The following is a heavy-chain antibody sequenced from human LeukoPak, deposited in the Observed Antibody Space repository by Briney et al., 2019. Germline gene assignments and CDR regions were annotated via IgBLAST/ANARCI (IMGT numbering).Heavy chain of an antibody. Sequence: GGSLSLSCAASGFTISTYWMNWVRQPQGQGMDRLANINQDGSDNYYVDSVRGRFTISRDNDKRPRYLQMSGLRAEDTGVYFCRSGDYVGWWGRGT. CDR2: INQDGSDN. V-gene: IGHV3-7*01. J-gene: IGHJ4*02. CDR3: RSGDYVGW. CDR1: GFTISTYW. D-gene: IGHD4-17*01.